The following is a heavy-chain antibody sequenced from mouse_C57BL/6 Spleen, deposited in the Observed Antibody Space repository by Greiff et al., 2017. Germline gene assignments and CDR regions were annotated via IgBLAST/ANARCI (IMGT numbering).Heavy chain of an antibody. D-gene: IGHD4-1*01. Sequence: QVQLQQPGAELVMPGASVKLSCKASGYTFTSYWMHWVKQRPGQGLEWIGEIDPSDSYTNYNQKFKGKSTLTVDTSSSTAYMQLSSLTSEDSAVYYCARLGPYYFDYWGQGTTLTVSS. CDR2: IDPSDSYT. CDR3: ARLGPYYFDY. J-gene: IGHJ2*01. V-gene: IGHV1-69*01. CDR1: GYTFTSYW.